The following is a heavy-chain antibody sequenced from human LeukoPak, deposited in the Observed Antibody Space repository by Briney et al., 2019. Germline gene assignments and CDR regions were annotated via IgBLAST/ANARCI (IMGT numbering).Heavy chain of an antibody. D-gene: IGHD3-22*01. CDR1: GFTFSSYA. CDR3: ARTTYYYDSSGRRSAAFDI. V-gene: IGHV3-13*05. J-gene: IGHJ3*02. Sequence: GGSLRLSCAASGFTFSSYAMSWVRQAPGKGLEWVSAIGTAGDPYYPGSVKGRFTISRENAKNSLYLQMNSLRAGDTAVYYCARTTYYYDSSGRRSAAFDIWGQGTMVTVSS. CDR2: IGTAGDP.